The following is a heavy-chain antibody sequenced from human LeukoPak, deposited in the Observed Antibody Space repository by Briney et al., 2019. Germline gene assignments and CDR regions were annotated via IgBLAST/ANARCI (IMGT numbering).Heavy chain of an antibody. J-gene: IGHJ3*02. CDR3: AREGGKGWYVRSYTFDI. D-gene: IGHD6-19*01. CDR2: INHSGST. CDR1: GGSFNGYY. Sequence: SETLSLTCGVHGGSFNGYYWSWIRQPPGKGLEWIGEINHSGSTNYNPSLKSRVTISVDTSKNQFSLKLSSVAAADTAVYYCAREGGKGWYVRSYTFDIWGRGTLVAVSS. V-gene: IGHV4-34*01.